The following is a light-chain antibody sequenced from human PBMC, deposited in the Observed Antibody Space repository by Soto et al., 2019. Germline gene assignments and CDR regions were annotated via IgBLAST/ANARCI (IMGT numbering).Light chain of an antibody. CDR3: QQYDGNPLT. CDR2: DAS. Sequence: DIPMTQSPSSLSASVGDRVTITCQASQDIRHYVNWYQQKPGKAPKLLIFDASKLETGVPSRFTGSGSGTDFTFSITNLQPEDVATYYCQQYDGNPLTFGGGTKV. J-gene: IGKJ4*01. CDR1: QDIRHY. V-gene: IGKV1-33*01.